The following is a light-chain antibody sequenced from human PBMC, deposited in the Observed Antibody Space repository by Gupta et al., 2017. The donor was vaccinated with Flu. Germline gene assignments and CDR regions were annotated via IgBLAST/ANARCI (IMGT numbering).Light chain of an antibody. CDR3: EQSYTYPFT. J-gene: IGKJ3*01. CDR2: AAS. Sequence: QQTPGTAPKLLIYAASTLQGGVPSRFSGSGSETEFTLTIDSLQPEDFATYYCEQSYTYPFTFGPGTKVYVK. V-gene: IGKV1-9*01.